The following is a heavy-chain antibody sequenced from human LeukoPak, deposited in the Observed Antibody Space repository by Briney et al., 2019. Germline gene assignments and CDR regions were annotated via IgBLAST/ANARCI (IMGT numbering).Heavy chain of an antibody. CDR1: GYTFTSYA. Sequence: GASVKVSCKASGYTFTSYAMNWVRQAPGQGLEWMGWINTNTGKPTYAQGYTGRFVFSLDTSVSTAYLQISSLKAEDTAVFYCARDPPLQLYCSGGSCESCDYWGQGTLVTVSS. D-gene: IGHD2-15*01. CDR3: ARDPPLQLYCSGGSCESCDY. CDR2: INTNTGKP. J-gene: IGHJ4*02. V-gene: IGHV7-4-1*02.